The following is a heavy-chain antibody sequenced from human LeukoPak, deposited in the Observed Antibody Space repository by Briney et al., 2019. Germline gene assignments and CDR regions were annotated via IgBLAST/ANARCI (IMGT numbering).Heavy chain of an antibody. J-gene: IGHJ3*02. Sequence: ASVKVSCKASGYTFTSYAMNWVRQAPGQGLEWMGWINTNTGNPTYAQGFTGRFVFSLDTSVSTAYLQISSLKAEDTAVYYCARGWFGEPIYAFDIWGQGTMVTVSS. CDR3: ARGWFGEPIYAFDI. D-gene: IGHD3-10*01. CDR2: INTNTGNP. CDR1: GYTFTSYA. V-gene: IGHV7-4-1*02.